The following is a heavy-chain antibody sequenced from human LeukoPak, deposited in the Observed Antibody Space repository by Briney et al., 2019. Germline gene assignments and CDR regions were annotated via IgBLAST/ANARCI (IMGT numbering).Heavy chain of an antibody. J-gene: IGHJ6*02. CDR1: GFTFSSYV. Sequence: GGSLRLSCAATGFTFSSYVTSWVRQARGKGLEWVSAISGSGGSTYYVDSVKGRFTISRDNSKNTLYLHMNSLRAEDTAVYDCAKDVVTDYYYYGMDVWGQGTTVTVSS. D-gene: IGHD3-22*01. V-gene: IGHV3-23*01. CDR3: AKDVVTDYYYYGMDV. CDR2: ISGSGGST.